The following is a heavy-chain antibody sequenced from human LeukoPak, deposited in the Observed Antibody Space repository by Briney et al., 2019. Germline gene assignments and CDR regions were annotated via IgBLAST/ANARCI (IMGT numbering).Heavy chain of an antibody. V-gene: IGHV4-4*07. CDR1: GGSISSYY. CDR3: AREGHYDILTGYYPTNWFDP. Sequence: SETLSLTCTVSGGSISSYYWSWIRQPAGKGLEWIGRIYTSGSTNYNPSLKSRVTMSVDTSKNQFSLKLSSVTAADTAVYYCAREGHYDILTGYYPTNWFDPWGQGTLVTVSS. J-gene: IGHJ5*02. D-gene: IGHD3-9*01. CDR2: IYTSGST.